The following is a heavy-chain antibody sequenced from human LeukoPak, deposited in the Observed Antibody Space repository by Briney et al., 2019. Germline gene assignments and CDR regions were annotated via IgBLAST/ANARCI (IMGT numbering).Heavy chain of an antibody. D-gene: IGHD5-18*01. CDR2: ICVSGGST. J-gene: IGHJ4*02. Sequence: PGGYLRFSCADSGFTSISYTLSCVRPAPGKGLESGSAICVSGGSTNYAYSVKGRFTITRDNSKNTRYLQMNSLRAEDTAVYYCAKASGYSYGYYIDYWGQGTLVTASS. CDR3: AKASGYSYGYYIDY. CDR1: GFTSISYT. V-gene: IGHV3-23*01.